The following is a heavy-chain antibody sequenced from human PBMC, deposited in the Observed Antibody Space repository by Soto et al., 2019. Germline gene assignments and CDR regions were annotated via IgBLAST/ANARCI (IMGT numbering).Heavy chain of an antibody. Sequence: GGSLRLSCAASGFTFSDYYMSWIRQAPGKGLEWVSYISSSSSYTNYADSVKGRFTISRDNAKSSLYLQMNSLRAEDTAVYYCAREGGVLRFLEWLSADDYYYGMDVWGQGTTVTVSS. D-gene: IGHD3-3*01. J-gene: IGHJ6*02. CDR2: ISSSSSYT. CDR3: AREGGVLRFLEWLSADDYYYGMDV. CDR1: GFTFSDYY. V-gene: IGHV3-11*06.